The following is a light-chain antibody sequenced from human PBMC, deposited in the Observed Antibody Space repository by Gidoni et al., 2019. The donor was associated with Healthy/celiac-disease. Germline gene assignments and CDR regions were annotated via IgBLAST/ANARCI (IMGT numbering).Light chain of an antibody. CDR3: QQYGSSPFT. Sequence: IVLTQSPVTPSVSPGESATLSCRANHSVSSSYLAWYQQKPGQAPRPLSYGASSRATGIPDRFSGSGSGTDFTLTISRLEPEDLAVYYCQQYGSSPFTFGPGTKVEIK. V-gene: IGKV3-20*01. CDR2: GAS. J-gene: IGKJ3*01. CDR1: HSVSSSY.